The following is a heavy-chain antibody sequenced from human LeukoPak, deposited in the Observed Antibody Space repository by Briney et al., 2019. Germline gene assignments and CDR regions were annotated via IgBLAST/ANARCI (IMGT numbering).Heavy chain of an antibody. CDR3: TRDRVFIVVVPAARYYMDV. D-gene: IGHD2-2*01. CDR2: IRSKAYGGTT. J-gene: IGHJ6*03. Sequence: GGSLRLSCTASGFTFGDYAMSWVRQAPGKGLEWVGFIRSKAYGGTTEYAASVKGRFTISGDDSKSIAYLQMNSLKTEDTAVYYCTRDRVFIVVVPAARYYMDVWGKGTTVTVSS. V-gene: IGHV3-49*04. CDR1: GFTFGDYA.